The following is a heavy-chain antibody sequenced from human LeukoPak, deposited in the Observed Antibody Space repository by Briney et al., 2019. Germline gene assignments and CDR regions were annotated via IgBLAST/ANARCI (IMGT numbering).Heavy chain of an antibody. J-gene: IGHJ5*01. CDR3: ARGSIFHNWFDS. D-gene: IGHD2-21*01. V-gene: IGHV1-8*01. CDR1: GYTFTSYD. Sequence: GASVKVSCKASGYTFTSYDINWVRQATGQGLEWMGWMNPNSGNTGYAQKFQGRVTMTRNTSISTAYMELSSLRSEDTAVYYCARGSIFHNWFDSWGQGTLVTVSS. CDR2: MNPNSGNT.